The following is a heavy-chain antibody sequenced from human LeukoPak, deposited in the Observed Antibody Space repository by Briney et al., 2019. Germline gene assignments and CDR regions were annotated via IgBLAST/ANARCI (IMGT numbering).Heavy chain of an antibody. CDR1: GYTFTSYD. V-gene: IGHV1-8*03. Sequence: ASVKVSCKASGYTFTSYDINWVRQATGQGLEWMGWMNPNSGNTGYAQKFQGRVTITRNTSIAYMELSSLRSEDTAVYYCARAEVDTAMVSNYYMDVWGKGTTVTVSS. CDR3: ARAEVDTAMVSNYYMDV. D-gene: IGHD5-18*01. J-gene: IGHJ6*03. CDR2: MNPNSGNT.